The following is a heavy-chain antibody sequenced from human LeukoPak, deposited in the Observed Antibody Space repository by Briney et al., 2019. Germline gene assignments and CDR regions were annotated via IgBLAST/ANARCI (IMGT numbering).Heavy chain of an antibody. Sequence: SETLSLTCAVYGGSFSGYYWSWTRQPPGKGLEWIGEINHSGSTNYNPSLKSRVTISVDKSKNQFSLKLSSVTAADTAVYFCARHGIIYGSGTNFDYWGQGTLVTVSS. D-gene: IGHD3-10*01. CDR1: GGSFSGYY. J-gene: IGHJ4*02. CDR2: INHSGST. CDR3: ARHGIIYGSGTNFDY. V-gene: IGHV4-34*01.